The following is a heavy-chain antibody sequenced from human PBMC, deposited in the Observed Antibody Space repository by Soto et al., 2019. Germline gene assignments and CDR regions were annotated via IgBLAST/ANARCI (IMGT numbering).Heavy chain of an antibody. D-gene: IGHD1-26*01. CDR3: VREDGKVGTNSAFDY. V-gene: IGHV3-21*01. CDR2: INGRGNYI. CDR1: GFTFSTYT. J-gene: IGHJ4*02. Sequence: GGSLSLSCASSGFTFSTYTMNWVRQAPGKGLEWVSSINGRGNYIYYAESVKGRFTISRDNAKNSLYLQMDRLRAEDTALYYCVREDGKVGTNSAFDYWGLGALVTVSS.